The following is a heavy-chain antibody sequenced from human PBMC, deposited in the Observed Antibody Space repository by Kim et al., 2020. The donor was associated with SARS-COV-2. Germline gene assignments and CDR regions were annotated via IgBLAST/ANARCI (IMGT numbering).Heavy chain of an antibody. D-gene: IGHD1-26*01. J-gene: IGHJ3*01. V-gene: IGHV1-46*01. CDR3: ARGEWEDDALVPADKNDGFDV. CDR2: INASDGST. CDR1: GYTFTNYF. Sequence: ASVKVSCKASGYTFTNYFMHWVRQAPGQGLEWVGTINASDGSTFYAQKFQGRVTMTRDTSTSTVYMELTRLGSEDTAVYFCARGEWEDDALVPADKNDGFDVWGQGTMFTVSS.